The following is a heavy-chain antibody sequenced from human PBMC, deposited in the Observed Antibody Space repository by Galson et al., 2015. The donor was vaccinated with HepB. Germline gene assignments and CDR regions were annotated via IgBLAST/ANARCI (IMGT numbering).Heavy chain of an antibody. CDR1: GFTFSSYS. V-gene: IGHV3-48*01. J-gene: IGHJ4*02. CDR2: ISSSSSTI. D-gene: IGHD3-22*01. CDR3: ARDYDDSSGYYYF. Sequence: SLRLSCAASGFTFSSYSMNWVRQAPGKGLEWVSYISSSSSTIYYAGSVKGRFTISRDNAKNSLYQQMNSLRGEDTAVYYCARDYDDSSGYYYFWGQGTLVTVSS.